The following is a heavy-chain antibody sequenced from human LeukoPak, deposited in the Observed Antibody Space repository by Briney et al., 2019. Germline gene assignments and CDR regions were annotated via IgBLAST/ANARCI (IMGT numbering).Heavy chain of an antibody. V-gene: IGHV3-33*01. CDR3: ARAEDYDSGHDAFDI. J-gene: IGHJ3*02. D-gene: IGHD3-22*01. CDR2: IWYDGSNK. Sequence: GGSLRLSCAASGFTFSSYGMHWVRQAPGKGLEWVAVIWYDGSNKYYADSVKGRFTISRDNSKNTLYLQMNSLTAEDTAVYYCARAEDYDSGHDAFDIWGQGTMVTVSS. CDR1: GFTFSSYG.